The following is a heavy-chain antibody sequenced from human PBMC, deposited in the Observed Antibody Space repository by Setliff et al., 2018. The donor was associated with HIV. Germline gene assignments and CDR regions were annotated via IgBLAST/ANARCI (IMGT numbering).Heavy chain of an antibody. CDR1: GFNVEKSG. Sequence: PGGSLRLSCEASGFNVEKSGMHWIRQAPGKGLEWVAVMYYDGVTTYYVDSVKGRFTISRDNAKNSLYLQMNSLRAEDTAVYYCARDRGYGDYWGQGTLVTVSS. CDR2: MYYDGVTT. D-gene: IGHD5-12*01. CDR3: ARDRGYGDY. J-gene: IGHJ4*02. V-gene: IGHV3-33*01.